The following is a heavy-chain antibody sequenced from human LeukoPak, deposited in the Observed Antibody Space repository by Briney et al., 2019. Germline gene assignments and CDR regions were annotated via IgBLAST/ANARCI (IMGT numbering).Heavy chain of an antibody. Sequence: SETLSLTCTVSGGSISSSPYYWGWIRQPPGKGLEWIGTIYYSGSTYYHPSLKSRLTISVDTSKNPFSLKLTSVTAADTAVYYCARPVPSRLGWFDPWGQGTLVTVSS. CDR2: IYYSGST. V-gene: IGHV4-39*01. CDR3: ARPVPSRLGWFDP. D-gene: IGHD1-1*01. CDR1: GGSISSSPYY. J-gene: IGHJ5*02.